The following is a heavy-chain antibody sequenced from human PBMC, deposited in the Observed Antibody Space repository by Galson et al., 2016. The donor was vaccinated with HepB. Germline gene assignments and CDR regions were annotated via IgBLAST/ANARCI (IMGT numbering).Heavy chain of an antibody. Sequence: SETLSLTCAVSGGSVNTSNWWSWLRQSPEKGLEWIAEMYHSGSANYNGALESRVTISVDKSKNEVSLKLRSVTAADTAVYYCARHPYVWGGRNWVGFDIWGQGTVVTVSS. CDR3: ARHPYVWGGRNWVGFDI. D-gene: IGHD3-16*01. CDR2: MYHSGSA. CDR1: GGSVNTSNW. J-gene: IGHJ3*02. V-gene: IGHV4-4*02.